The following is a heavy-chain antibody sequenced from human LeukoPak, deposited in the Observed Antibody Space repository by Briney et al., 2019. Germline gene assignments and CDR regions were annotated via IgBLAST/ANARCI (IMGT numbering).Heavy chain of an antibody. CDR3: ASHYGLDY. CDR1: GFTFSSFW. J-gene: IGHJ4*02. CDR2: ISSGSSYI. D-gene: IGHD4-17*01. V-gene: IGHV3-21*01. Sequence: GGSLRLSCAASGFTFSSFWMSWVRQAPGKGLEWVSSISSGSSYIYYANSVKGRFTISRDNAKNSVYLQMNSLRAEDTAVYYCASHYGLDYWGQGTLVTVSS.